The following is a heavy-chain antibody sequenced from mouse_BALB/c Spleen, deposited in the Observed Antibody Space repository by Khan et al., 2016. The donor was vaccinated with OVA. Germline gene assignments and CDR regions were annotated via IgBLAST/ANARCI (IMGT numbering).Heavy chain of an antibody. D-gene: IGHD1-1*02. V-gene: IGHV1-85*01. J-gene: IGHJ1*01. Sequence: VQLQESGAELVKPGASVKLSCKASGYTFPSYDINWVRQRPEQGLEWIGGIFPGDDSTKYNEKFKGKATLTTDKSSSTAYMQLSRLTSEDSAVYFCAGHYYGANLYWYFDVWGAGTTVTVSS. CDR3: AGHYYGANLYWYFDV. CDR1: GYTFPSYD. CDR2: IFPGDDST.